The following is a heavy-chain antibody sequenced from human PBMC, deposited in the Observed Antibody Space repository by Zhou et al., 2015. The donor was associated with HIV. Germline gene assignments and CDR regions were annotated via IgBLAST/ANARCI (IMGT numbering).Heavy chain of an antibody. CDR2: ISGSGNTI. Sequence: EVQVVESGGRLGTAWGGSLRLSCAPSGFSLSAYSMNWVRQAAGKGLEWVSYISGSGNTIYYADSFKGRFTISRDNSKNTLYLQMKSLRAEDTAVYYCARERPGYSRSPREGIQHWGQGTLVTVSS. CDR3: ARERPGYSRSPREGIQH. D-gene: IGHD5-12*01. V-gene: IGHV3-48*01. J-gene: IGHJ1*01. CDR1: GFSLSAYS.